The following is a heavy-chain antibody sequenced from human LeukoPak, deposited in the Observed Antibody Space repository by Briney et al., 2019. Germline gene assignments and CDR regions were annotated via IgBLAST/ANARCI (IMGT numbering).Heavy chain of an antibody. Sequence: SETLSLTCTVSGGAVSSGSYYWSWIRQPPGQGLEWIGYIHYSGSTKYNPSLKRRVTMSVDTSKNQFSLKVTSVTAADTAIYYCTRTNYGDYNWFDPWGQGTLVTVSS. D-gene: IGHD4-17*01. CDR2: IHYSGST. J-gene: IGHJ5*02. CDR1: GGAVSSGSYY. V-gene: IGHV4-61*01. CDR3: TRTNYGDYNWFDP.